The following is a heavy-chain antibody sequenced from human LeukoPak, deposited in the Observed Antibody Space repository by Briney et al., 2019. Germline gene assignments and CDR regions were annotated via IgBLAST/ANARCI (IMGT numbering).Heavy chain of an antibody. D-gene: IGHD3-3*01. CDR2: IYYRGST. CDR1: GGSISSYY. CDR3: ARDGGYYDFWSTYYYYGMDV. Sequence: SETLSLTCTVSGGSISSYYWSWLRQPPGKGLEWVGYIYYRGSTNYNPSLKSRVTISVDTSKNQFSLKLSSVTAADTAVYYWARDGGYYDFWSTYYYYGMDVWGQGTMVTVSS. J-gene: IGHJ6*02. V-gene: IGHV4-59*01.